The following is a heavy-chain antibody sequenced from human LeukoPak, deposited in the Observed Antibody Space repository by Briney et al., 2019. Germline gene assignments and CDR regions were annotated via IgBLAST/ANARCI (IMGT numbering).Heavy chain of an antibody. Sequence: GGSLRLSCAASGFTLSDYYMSWIRQAPGKGLEWVSYISGSGTNIKYADSAKGRLTISRDNSKNSLYLQMNSLRAEDTAVYYCARATVTDSYFDYWGQGTLVTVSS. CDR3: ARATVTDSYFDY. J-gene: IGHJ4*02. D-gene: IGHD4-17*01. CDR1: GFTLSDYY. CDR2: ISGSGTNI. V-gene: IGHV3-11*01.